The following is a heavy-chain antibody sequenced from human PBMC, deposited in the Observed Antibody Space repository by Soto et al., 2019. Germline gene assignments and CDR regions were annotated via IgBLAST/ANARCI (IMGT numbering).Heavy chain of an antibody. J-gene: IGHJ4*02. Sequence: GGSLRLSCAASAFIFSSYNMHWVRQAPGKGLEWVSSITKSGDHIYYADSVRGRFTISRDNAENSLYLQMNSLTAADTAVYYCARDQDEWNFDYWGQGTLVTVSS. D-gene: IGHD2-15*01. CDR1: AFIFSSYN. CDR2: ITKSGDHI. CDR3: ARDQDEWNFDY. V-gene: IGHV3-21*03.